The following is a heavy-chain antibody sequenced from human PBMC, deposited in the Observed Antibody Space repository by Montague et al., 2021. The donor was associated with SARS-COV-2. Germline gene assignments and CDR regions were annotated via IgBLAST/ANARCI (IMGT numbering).Heavy chain of an antibody. CDR1: GSSISSYY. CDR3: ARGEWLRGGMDV. V-gene: IGHV4-59*13. J-gene: IGHJ6*02. Sequence: SQTLSLTCTVSGSSISSYYWSWIRQPPGNGLEWIGHVFDSGSTNYNPSPKSRVTISVDTSKNQFSLKLSSVTAADTAVYYCARGEWLRGGMDVWGQGTTVTVSS. D-gene: IGHD5-12*01. CDR2: VFDSGST.